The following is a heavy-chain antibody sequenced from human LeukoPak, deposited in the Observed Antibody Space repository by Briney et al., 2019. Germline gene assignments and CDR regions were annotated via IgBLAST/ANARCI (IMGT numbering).Heavy chain of an antibody. CDR2: AYFRSKWYY. V-gene: IGHV6-1*01. CDR3: ARDRRGYNYYLCMDV. D-gene: IGHD5-24*01. CDR1: GDSVSSSSAG. J-gene: IGHJ6*03. Sequence: SQTLSLTCVIFGDSVSSSSAGWNWIRQSPSRGLEWLGRAYFRSKWYYDYAVSVKSRITLNPDTSKNQFSLQLNSVTPEDTAVYYCARDRRGYNYYLCMDVWGKGTTVTVSS.